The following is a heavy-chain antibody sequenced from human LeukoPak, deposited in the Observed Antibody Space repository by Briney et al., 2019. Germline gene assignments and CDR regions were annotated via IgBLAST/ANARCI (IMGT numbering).Heavy chain of an antibody. CDR1: GGPFSGYY. V-gene: IGHV4-34*01. CDR3: ARTPGGYYNWFDP. Sequence: PSETLSLTCAVYGGPFSGYYWSWIRQPPGKGLEWIGEINHSGSTNYNPSLKSRVTISVDTSKNQFSLKLSSVTAADTAVYYCARTPGGYYNWFDPWGQGTLVTVSS. J-gene: IGHJ5*02. D-gene: IGHD1-26*01. CDR2: INHSGST.